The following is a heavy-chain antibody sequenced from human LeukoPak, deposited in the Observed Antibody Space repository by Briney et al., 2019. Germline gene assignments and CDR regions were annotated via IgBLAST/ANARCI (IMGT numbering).Heavy chain of an antibody. J-gene: IGHJ4*02. CDR1: GFTFNIYD. D-gene: IGHD1-1*01. Sequence: PGGSLRLSCAASGFTFNIYDMSWVRQAPGKGLEWVSAISGSSGGTYYADSVKGRFTISRDNSKNTLYLQMNSLRADDTAVYYCAKGQELDDGVFDSWGQGTLVTVSS. CDR2: ISGSSGGT. CDR3: AKGQELDDGVFDS. V-gene: IGHV3-23*01.